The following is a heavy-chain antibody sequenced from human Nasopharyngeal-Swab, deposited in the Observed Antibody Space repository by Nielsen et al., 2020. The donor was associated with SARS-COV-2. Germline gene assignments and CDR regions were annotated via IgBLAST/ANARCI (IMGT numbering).Heavy chain of an antibody. CDR2: INPGGGSA. CDR1: GYTFTRYY. D-gene: IGHD2-15*01. Sequence: ASVNVSCKASGYTFTRYYIHWVRQAPGQGLEWMGIINPGGGSARYSQNFQGRVTMTRDTSTSTVYMELSSLRSEDTAVYYCARGGDPREVVAATDCFDPWGQRTLVTVSS. CDR3: ARGGDPREVVAATDCFDP. J-gene: IGHJ5*02. V-gene: IGHV1-46*01.